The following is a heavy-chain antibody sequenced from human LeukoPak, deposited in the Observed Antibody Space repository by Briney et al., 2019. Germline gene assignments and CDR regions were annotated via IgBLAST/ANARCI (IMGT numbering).Heavy chain of an antibody. V-gene: IGHV1-69*13. CDR3: ARVRGPLAVAGLMYDY. CDR1: GYTFTSYA. Sequence: GASVKVSCKASGYTFTSYAIHWVRQAPGQGLEWMGGIIPIFGTANYAQKFQGRVTITADESTSTAYMELSSLRSEDTAVYYCARVRGPLAVAGLMYDYWGQGTLVTVSS. J-gene: IGHJ4*02. CDR2: IIPIFGTA. D-gene: IGHD6-19*01.